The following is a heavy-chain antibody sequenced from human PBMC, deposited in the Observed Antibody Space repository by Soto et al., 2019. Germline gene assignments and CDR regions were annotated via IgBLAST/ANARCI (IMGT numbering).Heavy chain of an antibody. V-gene: IGHV4-39*01. Sequence: SETLSLTCTVSGGSISSSSYYWGWVRQPPGKGLEWIGSIYYSGSTYYNPSLKSRVTISVDTSKNQFSLKLSSVTAADTAVYYCATQEVGGSYVYTFDPWGQGTLVTVSS. CDR2: IYYSGST. CDR1: GGSISSSSYY. CDR3: ATQEVGGSYVYTFDP. D-gene: IGHD1-26*01. J-gene: IGHJ5*02.